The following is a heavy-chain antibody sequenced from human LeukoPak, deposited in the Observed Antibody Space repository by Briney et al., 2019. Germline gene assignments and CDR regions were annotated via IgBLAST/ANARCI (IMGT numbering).Heavy chain of an antibody. CDR3: AQLTVTTGY. J-gene: IGHJ4*02. CDR2: ITGSRADP. D-gene: IGHD4-17*01. V-gene: IGHV3-23*01. CDR1: GFIFRNFA. Sequence: GGSLRLSCAASGFIFRNFAMSWVRQAPGKGLEWVSGITGSRADPYYADSVKGRFTISRDNSKNTLYLQIHSLRVEDTAIYYCAQLTVTTGYWGQGTLVTVSS.